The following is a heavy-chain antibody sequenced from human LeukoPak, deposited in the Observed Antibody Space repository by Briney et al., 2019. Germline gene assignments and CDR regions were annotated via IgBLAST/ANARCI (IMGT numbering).Heavy chain of an antibody. CDR3: AREEYYYGSGSLDY. Sequence: GGSLRLSCAASGFTFSSYSMNWVRQAPGKGLEWVSSISSSSYIYYADSVKGRFTISRDNAKNSLYLQMNSLRAEDTAVYYCAREEYYYGSGSLDYWGQGTLVTVSS. CDR2: ISSSSYI. CDR1: GFTFSSYS. D-gene: IGHD3-10*01. J-gene: IGHJ4*02. V-gene: IGHV3-21*01.